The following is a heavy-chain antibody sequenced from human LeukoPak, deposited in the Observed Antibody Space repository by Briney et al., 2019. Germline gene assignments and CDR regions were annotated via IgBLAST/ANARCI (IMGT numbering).Heavy chain of an antibody. V-gene: IGHV5-51*01. CDR3: ARRSGAFDI. D-gene: IGHD1-26*01. CDR2: IHPRDSET. CDR1: GFKFTNYW. Sequence: GESLKISCKGYGFKFTNYWIGWVRPMPGKGLDFIGIIHPRDSETRYSPSFEGHVTLSADESISTAYLQWSSLKASDTAIYYCARRSGAFDIWGQGTMVTVSS. J-gene: IGHJ3*02.